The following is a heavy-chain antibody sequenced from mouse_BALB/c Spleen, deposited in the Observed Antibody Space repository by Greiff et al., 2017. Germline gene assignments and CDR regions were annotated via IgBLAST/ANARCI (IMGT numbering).Heavy chain of an antibody. CDR3: ASLGRGFAY. D-gene: IGHD4-1*01. Sequence: EVQLQQSGAELVRPGALVKLSCKASGFNIKDYYMHWVKQRPEQGLEWIGWIDPENGNTIYDPKFQGKASITADTSSNTAYLQLSSLTSEDTAVYYCASLGRGFAYWGQGTLVTVSA. CDR1: GFNIKDYY. J-gene: IGHJ3*01. CDR2: IDPENGNT. V-gene: IGHV14-1*02.